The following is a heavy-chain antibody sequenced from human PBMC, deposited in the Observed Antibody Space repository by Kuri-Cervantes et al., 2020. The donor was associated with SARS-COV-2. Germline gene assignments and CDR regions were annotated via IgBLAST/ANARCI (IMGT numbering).Heavy chain of an antibody. CDR2: INHSGST. V-gene: IGHV4-34*01. J-gene: IGHJ4*02. CDR1: GGSFSGYY. D-gene: IGHD2/OR15-2a*01. CDR3: ARGSESPPFDY. Sequence: GSLRLSCAVYGGSFSGYYWSWIRQPPGKGLEWTGEINHSGSTNYNPSLKSRVTISVDTSKNQFSLKLSSVTAADTAVYYCARGSESPPFDYWGQGTLVTVSS.